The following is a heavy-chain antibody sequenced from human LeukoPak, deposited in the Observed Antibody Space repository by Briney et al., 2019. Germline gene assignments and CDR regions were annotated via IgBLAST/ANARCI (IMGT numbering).Heavy chain of an antibody. CDR3: ARARDAYYYDSSGYYHGV. V-gene: IGHV3-48*01. CDR2: ISSSSSTI. CDR1: GFTFSNYN. J-gene: IGHJ4*02. Sequence: GGSLRLSCAASGFTFSNYNMNWVRQAPGKGLEWVSYISSSSSTIYYADSVKGRFTISRDNAKNSLYLQMNSLRAEDTAVYYCARARDAYYYDSSGYYHGVWGQGTLVTASS. D-gene: IGHD3-22*01.